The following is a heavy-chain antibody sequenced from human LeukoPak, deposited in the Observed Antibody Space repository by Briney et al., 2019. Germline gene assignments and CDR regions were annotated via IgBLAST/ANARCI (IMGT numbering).Heavy chain of an antibody. CDR1: GFTFSSYA. D-gene: IGHD4-17*01. V-gene: IGHV3-64*01. CDR2: ISSNGGST. CDR3: ARGQSPGGSGVTTESSPYDAFDI. J-gene: IGHJ3*02. Sequence: GGSLRLSCAASGFTFSSYAMHWVRQAPGKGLEYVSAISSNGGSTYYANSVKGRFTISRDNSKNTLYLQMGSLRAEDMAVYYCARGQSPGGSGVTTESSPYDAFDIWGQGTMVTVSS.